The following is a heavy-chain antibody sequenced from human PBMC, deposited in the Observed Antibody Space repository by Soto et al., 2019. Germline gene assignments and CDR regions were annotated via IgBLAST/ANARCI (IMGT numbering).Heavy chain of an antibody. CDR3: AGGGDGEHGGYYYGMDV. D-gene: IGHD3-10*01. CDR1: GGTFSSYA. CDR2: IIPIFGTA. J-gene: IGHJ6*02. V-gene: IGHV1-69*13. Sequence: SVKVACKASGGTFSSYAIIWVRQAHGQGLEWMGGIIPIFGTANYEQKFQGRVTITADESTSKAYLKLSSLRAEDTAVYYCAGGGDGEHGGYYYGMDVLGQGTTVTVSS.